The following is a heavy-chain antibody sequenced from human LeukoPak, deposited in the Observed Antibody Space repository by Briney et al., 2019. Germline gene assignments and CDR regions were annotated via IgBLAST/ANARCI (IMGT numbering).Heavy chain of an antibody. CDR3: ARKLGYCSSTSCYRYFDY. CDR2: INPNSGGT. D-gene: IGHD2-2*01. Sequence: GASVKVSCKVSGYTLTELSMHWVRQAPGQGLEWMGWINPNSGGTNYAQKFQGRVTMTRDTSISTAYMELSRLRSDDTAVYYCARKLGYCSSTSCYRYFDYWGQGTLVTVSS. V-gene: IGHV1-2*02. J-gene: IGHJ4*02. CDR1: GYTLTELS.